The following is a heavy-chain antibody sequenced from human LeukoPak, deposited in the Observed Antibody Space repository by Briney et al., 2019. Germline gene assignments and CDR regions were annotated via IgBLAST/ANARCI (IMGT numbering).Heavy chain of an antibody. Sequence: ASVKVSCKASGYTFTDYYMHWVRQAPGQGLEWMGWINPNSGGTNYAQKFQGRVTMSRDTSINTVYVELSSQRSDDTAVFYCASQFYASETYYAYFDYWGQGTLVTVSS. J-gene: IGHJ4*02. D-gene: IGHD3-10*01. CDR1: GYTFTDYY. CDR2: INPNSGGT. CDR3: ASQFYASETYYAYFDY. V-gene: IGHV1-2*02.